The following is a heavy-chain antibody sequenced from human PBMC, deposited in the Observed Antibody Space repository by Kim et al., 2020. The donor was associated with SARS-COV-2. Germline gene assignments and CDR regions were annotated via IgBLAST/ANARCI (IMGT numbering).Heavy chain of an antibody. CDR2: NP. Sequence: NPTYAQGFTGRFVFSVDTSVSTAYLQISSLKAEDTAVYYCARDRDYEFDYWGQGTLVTVSS. D-gene: IGHD4-17*01. J-gene: IGHJ4*02. CDR3: ARDRDYEFDY. V-gene: IGHV7-4-1*02.